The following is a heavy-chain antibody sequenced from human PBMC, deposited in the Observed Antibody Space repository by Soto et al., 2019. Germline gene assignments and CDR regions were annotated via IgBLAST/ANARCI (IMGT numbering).Heavy chain of an antibody. CDR3: AASIFYYGMDV. Sequence: GESLKISCKGSGYTFTNYWIGWVRQMPGKGLEWMGIIYPGDSDTKYNPSFQGQVTISADRSITTTYLQWSSLKASDTAIYYCAASIFYYGMDVWGQGTTVTVSS. V-gene: IGHV5-51*01. J-gene: IGHJ6*02. CDR1: GYTFTNYW. CDR2: IYPGDSDT.